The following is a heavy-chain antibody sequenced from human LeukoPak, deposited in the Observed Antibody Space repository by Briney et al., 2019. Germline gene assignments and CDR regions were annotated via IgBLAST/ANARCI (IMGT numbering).Heavy chain of an antibody. CDR1: RGTFSSYA. J-gene: IGHJ6*02. CDR2: IIPIFGTA. D-gene: IGHD5-18*01. Sequence: SVKVSCKASRGTFSSYATSWVRQAPGQGLEWLGGIIPIFGTANYAQKFQGRVTITADESTSTAYMELSILRSEDTAVYYCARGDTADYYYYGMDVWGQGTTVTVSS. V-gene: IGHV1-69*13. CDR3: ARGDTADYYYYGMDV.